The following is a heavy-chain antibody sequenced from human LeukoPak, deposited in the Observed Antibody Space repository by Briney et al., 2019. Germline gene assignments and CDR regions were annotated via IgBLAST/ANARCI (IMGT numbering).Heavy chain of an antibody. J-gene: IGHJ4*02. CDR3: ARRKVGATTGGYFDY. D-gene: IGHD1-26*01. V-gene: IGHV4-39*07. Sequence: PSETLSLTCTVSGGSISSNSYYWGWIRQPPGKGLERIGSIYYSGSTYYNPSLKSRVTISVDTSKKQFSLKLSSVTAADTAVYYCARRKVGATTGGYFDYWGQGTLVTVSS. CDR1: GGSISSNSYY. CDR2: IYYSGST.